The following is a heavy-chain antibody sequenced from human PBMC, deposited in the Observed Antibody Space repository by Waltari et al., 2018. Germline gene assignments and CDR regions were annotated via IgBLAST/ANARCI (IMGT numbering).Heavy chain of an antibody. CDR3: ARGITIFGVATGDFDY. V-gene: IGHV4-38-2*01. D-gene: IGHD3-3*01. CDR2: IYHSGST. J-gene: IGHJ4*02. Sequence: QVQLQESGPGLVKPSETLSPTCAVSGYSISSGYYWGWIRQPPGKGLEWIGSIYHSGSTYYHPSRKSRVTISVDTSKNQFSLKLSSVTAADTAVDYCARGITIFGVATGDFDYWGQGTLVTVSS. CDR1: GYSISSGYY.